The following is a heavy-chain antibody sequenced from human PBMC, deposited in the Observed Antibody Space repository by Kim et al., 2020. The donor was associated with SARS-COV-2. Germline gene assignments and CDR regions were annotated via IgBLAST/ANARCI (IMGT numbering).Heavy chain of an antibody. CDR1: GGSFSGFY. V-gene: IGHV4-34*10. CDR3: ASRNHSGSVRGSGGM. Sequence: SETLSLTCAVNGGSFSGFYWYWICQRPGPGMELNGVINYCASTGNCSTLNSRVTISVDISKGHFQLSLNFMTVADTAVYYCASRNHSGSVRGSGGM. J-gene: IGHJ6*01. D-gene: IGHD3-10*01. CDR2: INYCAST.